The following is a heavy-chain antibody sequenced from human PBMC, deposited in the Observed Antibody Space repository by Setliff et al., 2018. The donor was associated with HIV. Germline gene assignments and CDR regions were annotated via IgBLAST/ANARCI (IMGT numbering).Heavy chain of an antibody. D-gene: IGHD3-3*01. Sequence: GASVKVSCKSSGGSFTTYALNWVRQAFGQGLEWMGGIIPVVGTPHYAQKFQGRVTMTTDESSTIAYMELSSLTSEDTAVYYCVIDEGITLRILDQNGIDVRGQGTTVTVSS. V-gene: IGHV1-69*05. CDR1: GGSFTTYA. J-gene: IGHJ6*02. CDR2: IIPVVGTP. CDR3: VIDEGITLRILDQNGIDV.